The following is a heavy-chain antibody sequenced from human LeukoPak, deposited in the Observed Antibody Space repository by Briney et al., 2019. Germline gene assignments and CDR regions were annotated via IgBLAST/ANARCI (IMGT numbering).Heavy chain of an antibody. J-gene: IGHJ3*01. Sequence: PGGSLRLSCAASVFTFSSYSMNWVRQAPGKGLEGVLAISSSSSYIYYADSVKGRFTISRDNAKNSLYLQMNSLRAEDTAVYYCARPKGFVDVWGQGTMVTVSS. CDR1: VFTFSSYS. CDR2: ISSSSSYI. CDR3: ARPKGFVDV. V-gene: IGHV3-21*01.